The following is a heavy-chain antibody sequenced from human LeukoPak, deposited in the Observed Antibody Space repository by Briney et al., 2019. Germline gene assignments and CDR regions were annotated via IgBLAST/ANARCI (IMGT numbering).Heavy chain of an antibody. CDR3: AREDPWIQLRPADY. CDR2: IRKTTQGGTT. V-gene: IGHV3-49*03. Sequence: GGSLRLSCATSGFTFADYAVSWFRQAPGKGLEWVGFIRKTTQGGTTEYAASVKGRFTISRGDSKSIAHLQMNSLKTEDTAIYYCAREDPWIQLRPADYWGQGTLVTVSS. J-gene: IGHJ4*02. D-gene: IGHD5-18*01. CDR1: GFTFADYA.